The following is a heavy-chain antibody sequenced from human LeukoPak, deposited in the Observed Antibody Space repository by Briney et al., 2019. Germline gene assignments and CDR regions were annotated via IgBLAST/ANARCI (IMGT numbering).Heavy chain of an antibody. J-gene: IGHJ3*01. D-gene: IGHD3-3*01. CDR2: ISGYNGKT. Sequence: AASVKVSCKASGYTFTDHYMHWVRQAPGQGPEWMGWISGYNGKTKYAQKLQDRVTMTTDTSTTTAYMELRSLTSDDTAIYYCARVRFGTEWYSSDAFAFWGQGTMVTVAS. CDR1: GYTFTDHY. V-gene: IGHV1-18*04. CDR3: ARVRFGTEWYSSDAFAF.